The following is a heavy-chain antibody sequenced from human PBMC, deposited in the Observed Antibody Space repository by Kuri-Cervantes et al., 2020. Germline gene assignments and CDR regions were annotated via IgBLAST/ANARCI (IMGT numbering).Heavy chain of an antibody. CDR3: ASVLRFLEWLGGGMDV. CDR2: INPNSGGT. D-gene: IGHD3-3*01. J-gene: IGHJ6*02. V-gene: IGHV1-2*02. CDR1: GYTFTDYY. Sequence: ASVKVSCKASGYTFTDYYIHWVRQAPGQGLEWMGWINPNSGGTNYAQKFQGRVTMTRDTSISTAYMELSRLRSDDTAVYYCASVLRFLEWLGGGMDVWGQGTTVTVSS.